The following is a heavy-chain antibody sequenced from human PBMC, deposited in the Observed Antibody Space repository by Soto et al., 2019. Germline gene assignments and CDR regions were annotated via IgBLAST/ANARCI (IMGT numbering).Heavy chain of an antibody. CDR2: ISYDGSNK. Sequence: GGSLRLSCAASGFTFSSYAMHWVRQAPGKGLEWVAVISYDGSNKYCADSVKGRFTISRDNSKNTLYLQMNSLRAEDTAVYYCARDVHSSGWLYFDYWGQGTLVTVSS. CDR1: GFTFSSYA. J-gene: IGHJ4*02. V-gene: IGHV3-30-3*01. D-gene: IGHD6-19*01. CDR3: ARDVHSSGWLYFDY.